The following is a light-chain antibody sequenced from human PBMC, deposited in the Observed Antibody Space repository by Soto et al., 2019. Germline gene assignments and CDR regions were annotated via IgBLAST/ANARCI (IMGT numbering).Light chain of an antibody. CDR3: QQRSNSPPWIT. CDR2: GAS. J-gene: IGKJ5*01. Sequence: EIVFTQSPGTLSLSPGERATLSCRASQSVSSSYLAWYQQKPGQAPRLLIYGASSRATGIPDRFSGSGSGTDFTLTISSLEPEDSAVYYCQQRSNSPPWITFGQGTRLEI. CDR1: QSVSSSY. V-gene: IGKV3D-20*02.